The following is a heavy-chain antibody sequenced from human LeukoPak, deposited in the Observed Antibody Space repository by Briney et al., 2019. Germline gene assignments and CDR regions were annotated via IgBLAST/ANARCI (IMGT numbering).Heavy chain of an antibody. CDR2: IYYSGST. D-gene: IGHD1-26*01. Sequence: SETLSLTCTVSGGSISSYYWSWIRRPPGKGLEWIGFIYYSGSTDYNPSLKIRVTISVDTSKNQFSLRLNSVTAADTAVYYCARDVSAGRWVFDYWGQGTLVTVSS. CDR3: ARDVSAGRWVFDY. CDR1: GGSISSYY. V-gene: IGHV4-59*01. J-gene: IGHJ4*02.